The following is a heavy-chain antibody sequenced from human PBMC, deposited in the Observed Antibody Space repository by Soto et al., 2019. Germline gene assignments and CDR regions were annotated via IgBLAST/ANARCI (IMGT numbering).Heavy chain of an antibody. Sequence: PGGSLRLSCVASGFTFSNYNMNWVRQAPGKGLEWVSSISTASSYIYYADSVKGRFTISRDNAKNSLYLQMNSLRAEDTAVYYCAREIVATAYLDSWGQGALVTVSS. CDR2: ISTASSYI. CDR3: AREIVATAYLDS. J-gene: IGHJ4*02. CDR1: GFTFSNYN. V-gene: IGHV3-21*01. D-gene: IGHD5-12*01.